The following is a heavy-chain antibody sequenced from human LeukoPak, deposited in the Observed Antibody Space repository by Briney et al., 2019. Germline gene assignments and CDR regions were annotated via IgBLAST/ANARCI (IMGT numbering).Heavy chain of an antibody. D-gene: IGHD6-13*01. J-gene: IGHJ5*02. CDR3: ARRGSSWPYWFDP. V-gene: IGHV4-39*07. CDR1: GGSISSSSYY. CDR2: IYYSGST. Sequence: PSETLSLTCTVSGGSISSSSYYWGWIRQPPGKGLEWIGSIYYSGSTYYNPSLKSRVTISVDTSKNQFSLKLSSVTAADTAVYYCARRGSSWPYWFDPWGQGTLVTVSS.